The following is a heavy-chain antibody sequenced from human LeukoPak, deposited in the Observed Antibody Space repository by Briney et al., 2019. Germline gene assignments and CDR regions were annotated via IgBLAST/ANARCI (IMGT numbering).Heavy chain of an antibody. CDR3: ARAPGVRYYYYMDV. D-gene: IGHD2-8*01. CDR2: ISWNSGSI. J-gene: IGHJ6*03. V-gene: IGHV3-9*01. Sequence: GRSLRLSCAASGFTFDDYAMHWVRQAPGKGLEWVSGISWNSGSIGYADSVKGRFTISRDNVKNSLYLQMNSLRAEDTALYYCARAPGVRYYYYMDVWGKGTTVTVSS. CDR1: GFTFDDYA.